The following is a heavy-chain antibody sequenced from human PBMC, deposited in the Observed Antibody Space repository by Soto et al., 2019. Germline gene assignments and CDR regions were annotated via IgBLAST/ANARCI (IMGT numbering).Heavy chain of an antibody. Sequence: ASVKVSCKASGYTFTNFGISWVRQAPGQGLEWMGWISAYNGNTNYAQNFQGRVTMTTDTSTSTAYMELRSLRSDDTAVYYCARGGGGISIGRGVINRYYYYGMDVWGQGTTVTVSS. CDR2: ISAYNGNT. J-gene: IGHJ6*02. CDR3: ARGGGGISIGRGVINRYYYYGMDV. V-gene: IGHV1-18*01. D-gene: IGHD3-10*01. CDR1: GYTFTNFG.